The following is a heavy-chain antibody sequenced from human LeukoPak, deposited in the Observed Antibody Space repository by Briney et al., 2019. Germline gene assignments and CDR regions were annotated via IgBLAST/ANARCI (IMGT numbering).Heavy chain of an antibody. V-gene: IGHV1-18*01. CDR1: GYTFTSYG. Sequence: ASVNVSCKASGYTFTSYGISWVRQAPGQGLEWMGWISAYNGNTNYAQKLQGRVTMTTDTSTSTAYMELRSLRSDDTAVYYCARVAFGGVIANGNDYWGQGTLVTVSS. CDR2: ISAYNGNT. J-gene: IGHJ4*02. CDR3: ARVAFGGVIANGNDY. D-gene: IGHD3-16*02.